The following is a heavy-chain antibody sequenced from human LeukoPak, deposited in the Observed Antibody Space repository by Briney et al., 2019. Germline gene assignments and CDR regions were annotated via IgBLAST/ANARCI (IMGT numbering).Heavy chain of an antibody. CDR3: ARRRDFCDY. Sequence: PGGSLRLSCAASGFTLSDYYMSWIRQAPGNGLEWVSYISSSGSTIDYADSAKCRFTISRYNDKNSLYLQMSSLRAEDTAVYYFARRRDFCDYWGQGTRVTVST. CDR2: ISSSGSTI. CDR1: GFTLSDYY. J-gene: IGHJ4*02. V-gene: IGHV3-11*01.